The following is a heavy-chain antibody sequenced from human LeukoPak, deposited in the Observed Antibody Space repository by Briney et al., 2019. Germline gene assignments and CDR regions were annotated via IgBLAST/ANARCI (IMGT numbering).Heavy chain of an antibody. J-gene: IGHJ4*02. Sequence: ESSETLSLTCTVSGGSINSGGDYWSWIRQPPGKGLEWIGYIYYSGSTYYNPSLKSRVTISVDMSKNQFSLKLTFVTAADTAVYYCARRRTGDYFDYWGQGTLVTVSS. CDR3: ARRRTGDYFDY. CDR2: IYYSGST. CDR1: GGSINSGGDY. V-gene: IGHV4-30-4*01. D-gene: IGHD3/OR15-3a*01.